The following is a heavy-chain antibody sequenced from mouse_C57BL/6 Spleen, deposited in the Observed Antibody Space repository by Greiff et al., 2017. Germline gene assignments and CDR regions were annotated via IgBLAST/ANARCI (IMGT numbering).Heavy chain of an antibody. CDR2: IWTGGGT. CDR3: ARKSDGYSLYAMDY. CDR1: GFSLTSYA. D-gene: IGHD2-3*01. Sequence: VQLQESGPGLVAPSQSLSITCTVSGFSLTSYAISWVRQPPGKGLEWLGVIWTGGGTNYNSALKSRLSISKDNSKSQVFLKMNSLQTDDTARYYCARKSDGYSLYAMDYWGQGTSVTVSS. J-gene: IGHJ4*01. V-gene: IGHV2-9-1*01.